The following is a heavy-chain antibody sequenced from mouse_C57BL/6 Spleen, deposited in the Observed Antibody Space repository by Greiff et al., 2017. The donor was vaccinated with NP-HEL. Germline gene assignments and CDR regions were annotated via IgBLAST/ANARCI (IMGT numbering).Heavy chain of an antibody. V-gene: IGHV1-59*01. CDR2: IDPSDSYT. Sequence: QVQLQQPGAELVRPGTSVKLSCKASGYTFTSYWMHWVKQRPGQGLEWIGVIDPSDSYTNYNQKFKGKATLTVDTSSSTAYMQLSSLTSEDSAVYYCARQAAQATPLDYWGQGTTLTVSS. CDR1: GYTFTSYW. D-gene: IGHD3-2*02. J-gene: IGHJ2*01. CDR3: ARQAAQATPLDY.